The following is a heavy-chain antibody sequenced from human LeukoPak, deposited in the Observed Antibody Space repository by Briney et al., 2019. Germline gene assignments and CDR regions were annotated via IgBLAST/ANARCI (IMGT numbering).Heavy chain of an antibody. Sequence: PGGSLRLSCAASGFTFSSYAMSWVRQAPGKGLEWVSAISGSGGSTYYADSVKGRFTISRDNSKNTLYLQINSLRAEDTAVYYCAKGGVAYVRGSYGYWGQGTLVTVSS. CDR2: ISGSGGST. V-gene: IGHV3-23*01. CDR1: GFTFSSYA. J-gene: IGHJ4*02. CDR3: AKGGVAYVRGSYGY. D-gene: IGHD3-16*01.